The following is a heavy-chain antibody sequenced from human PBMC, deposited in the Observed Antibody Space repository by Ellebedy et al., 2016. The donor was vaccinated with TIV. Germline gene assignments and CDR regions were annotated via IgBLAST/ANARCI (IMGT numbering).Heavy chain of an antibody. Sequence: SLKISXAASGFIFDDYAMHWVRQPPGKGLEWVSGINWSSGSIGYADSVKGRFTISRDNAKKSLYLQMYSLRTEDTALYYCAKDRKDTIFGVYINVWGKGTTVTVSS. J-gene: IGHJ6*03. CDR3: AKDRKDTIFGVYINV. D-gene: IGHD3-3*01. CDR2: INWSSGSI. V-gene: IGHV3-9*01. CDR1: GFIFDDYA.